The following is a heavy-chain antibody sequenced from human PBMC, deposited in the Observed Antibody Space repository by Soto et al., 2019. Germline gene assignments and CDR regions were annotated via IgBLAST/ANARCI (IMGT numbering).Heavy chain of an antibody. CDR2: ISAYNGNT. V-gene: IGHV1-18*01. CDR1: GYTFTSYG. D-gene: IGHD2-2*01. Sequence: GASVKVSCKASGYTFTSYGISWVRQAPGQGLEWMGWISAYNGNTNYAQKLQGRVTMTTDTSTSTAYMELRSLRSDDTAVYYCARVTVVPAAIMSAWFDPWGQGTLVTVSS. J-gene: IGHJ5*02. CDR3: ARVTVVPAAIMSAWFDP.